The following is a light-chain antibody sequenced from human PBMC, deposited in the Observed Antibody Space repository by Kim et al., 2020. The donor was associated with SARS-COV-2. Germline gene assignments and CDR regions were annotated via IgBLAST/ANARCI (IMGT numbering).Light chain of an antibody. CDR1: YSNIGRNT. J-gene: IGLJ3*02. CDR3: ATRDDSLDGWV. CDR2: NNN. Sequence: ELTQPPSASGTPGQRITISCSGSYSNIGRNTVNWYQQLPGTAPKFLIYNNNQRPSGVPDRFSGSKSGTSASLAISGLQSEDEADYYCATRDDSLDGWVFGGGTQLSVL. V-gene: IGLV1-44*01.